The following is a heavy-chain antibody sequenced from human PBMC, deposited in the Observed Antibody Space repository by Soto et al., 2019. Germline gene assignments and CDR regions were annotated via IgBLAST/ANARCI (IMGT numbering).Heavy chain of an antibody. J-gene: IGHJ5*02. CDR2: IYYSGST. D-gene: IGHD1-26*01. V-gene: IGHV4-59*08. CDR1: GGSIRSYY. CDR3: ARQGGWFDP. Sequence: QVQLQESGPGLVKPSETLSLTCTVSGGSIRSYYWSWIRQPPGKGLEWIGSIYYSGSTNYKPSLKXRXTXXVDTSKNQFSLKLSSVTAADTAVYYCARQGGWFDPWGQGTLVTVSS.